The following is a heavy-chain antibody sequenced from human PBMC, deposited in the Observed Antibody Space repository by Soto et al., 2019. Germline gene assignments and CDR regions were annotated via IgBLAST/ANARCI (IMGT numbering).Heavy chain of an antibody. Sequence: QVQLVQSGAEVKKPGSSVRVSCKASGDTFTFYSINWVRQAPGLGLEWMGRINPILSMSNYAQRFQGRVTMTEDKSTSPAYMELSSLRPEDTAMYYCASSYGSGYRAFDYWGQGALVTVSS. CDR1: GDTFTFYS. CDR2: INPILSMS. V-gene: IGHV1-69*02. CDR3: ASSYGSGYRAFDY. J-gene: IGHJ4*02. D-gene: IGHD3-10*01.